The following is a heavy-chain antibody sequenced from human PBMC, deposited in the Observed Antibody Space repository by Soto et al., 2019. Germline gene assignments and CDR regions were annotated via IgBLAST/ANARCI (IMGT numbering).Heavy chain of an antibody. CDR1: GGTFSSYA. V-gene: IGHV1-69*13. J-gene: IGHJ6*02. CDR3: ARERERGITIFGVVIGYYYYYGMDV. CDR2: IIPIFGTA. Sequence: GASVKVSCKASGGTFSSYAISWVRQAPGQGLEWMGGIIPIFGTANYAQKFQGRVTITADESTSTAYMELSSLRSEDTAVYYCARERERGITIFGVVIGYYYYYGMDVWGQGTTVTVS. D-gene: IGHD3-3*01.